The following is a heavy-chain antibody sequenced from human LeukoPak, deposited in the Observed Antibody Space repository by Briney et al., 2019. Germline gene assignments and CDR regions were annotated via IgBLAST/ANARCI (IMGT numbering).Heavy chain of an antibody. CDR1: GFTFTNYA. CDR2: ISGGGEIT. D-gene: IGHD3-22*01. V-gene: IGHV3-23*01. J-gene: IGHJ4*02. CDR3: ATDRHLSPSTLIDH. Sequence: QPGGSLRPSCVASGFTFTNYAINWVRQAPGKGLDWVSGISGGGEITFYSQSVKGRCIPSRDNSKYAVFLEMNRLKVEDTAIYYCATDRHLSPSTLIDHWAERTLVTVSS.